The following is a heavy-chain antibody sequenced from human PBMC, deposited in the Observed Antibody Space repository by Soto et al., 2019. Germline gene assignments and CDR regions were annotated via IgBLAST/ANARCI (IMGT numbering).Heavy chain of an antibody. V-gene: IGHV5-10-1*01. J-gene: IGHJ6*02. CDR3: ARRPHCSSNSCSNANGMDV. Sequence: PGESLKISCKGSGYSFTSYWISWVRQMPGKGLEWMGRIDPSDSYTNYSPSFQGHVTISADKSISTAYLQWSSLKASDTAMYYCARRPHCSSNSCSNANGMDVCGQGTTVTVS. CDR1: GYSFTSYW. D-gene: IGHD2-2*01. CDR2: IDPSDSYT.